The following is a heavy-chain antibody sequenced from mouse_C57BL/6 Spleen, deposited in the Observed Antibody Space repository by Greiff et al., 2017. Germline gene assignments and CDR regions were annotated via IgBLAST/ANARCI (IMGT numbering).Heavy chain of an antibody. V-gene: IGHV8-5*01. Sequence: ESGPGILQPSQTLSLSCSFSGFSLSTSNMGIGWIRQPSGKGLEWLAHIWWNDDKYYNPSLKSRLTISKDTSNKQLFLKITSVDTADTATDYCARIAGGPYWYFDVWGTGTTVTGSS. J-gene: IGHJ1*03. CDR2: IWWNDDK. CDR1: GFSLSTSNMG. CDR3: ARIAGGPYWYFDV. D-gene: IGHD4-1*01.